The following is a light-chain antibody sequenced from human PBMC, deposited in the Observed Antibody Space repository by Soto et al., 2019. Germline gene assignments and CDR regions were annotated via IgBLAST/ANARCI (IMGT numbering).Light chain of an antibody. J-gene: IGKJ5*01. CDR2: DAS. V-gene: IGKV3-11*01. CDR1: QSVSSY. Sequence: EIVLTQSPATLSLSPGERATLSCRASQSVSSYLAWYQQKPGQAPRLLTYDASNRATGIPARFSGSGSGTDLPLTISSLEPEDFAVYYCQQRSNWPPITFGQGTRLEIK. CDR3: QQRSNWPPIT.